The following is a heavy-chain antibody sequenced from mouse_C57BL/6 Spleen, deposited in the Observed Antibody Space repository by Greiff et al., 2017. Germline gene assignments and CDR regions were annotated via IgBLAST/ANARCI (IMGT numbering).Heavy chain of an antibody. CDR1: GFSFNTYA. D-gene: IGHD1-1*01. J-gene: IGHJ1*03. CDR2: IRSKSNNYAT. Sequence: VHLVESGGGLVQPKGSLKLSCAASGFSFNTYAMNWVRQAPGKGLEWVARIRSKSNNYATYYADSVKDRFTISRDDSESMLYLQMNNLKTEDTAMYYCVRRGYGSSYGYFDVWGTGTTVTVSS. CDR3: VRRGYGSSYGYFDV. V-gene: IGHV10-1*01.